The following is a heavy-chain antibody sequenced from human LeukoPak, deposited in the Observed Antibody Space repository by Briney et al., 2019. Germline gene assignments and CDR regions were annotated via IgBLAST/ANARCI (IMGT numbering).Heavy chain of an antibody. V-gene: IGHV3-30*02. CDR1: GFIFTDYG. J-gene: IGHJ4*02. Sequence: GGSLRLSCAASGFIFTDYGMHWVRQAPGKGLDWVAFIRYDEKNYYADSVKGRFTISRDNSKYTLYLQMISLRAEDTAVYYCAKARLRWQHFDYWGQGTLVTVSS. CDR2: IRYDEKN. D-gene: IGHD4-23*01. CDR3: AKARLRWQHFDY.